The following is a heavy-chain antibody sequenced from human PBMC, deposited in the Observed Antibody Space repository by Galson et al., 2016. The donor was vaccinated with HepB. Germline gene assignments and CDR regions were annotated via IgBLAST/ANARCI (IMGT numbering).Heavy chain of an antibody. CDR1: KFTFSTCA. J-gene: IGHJ4*02. Sequence: SCAASKFTFSTCAMSWVRQAPGKGLEWVSTISGSGDNTFHAESVKGRFTISRDNPRNTLFLQMNSLTAEDTAVYYCAKDAKRMPTGNGGIYDYWGQGTLVTVSS. V-gene: IGHV3-23*01. CDR3: AKDAKRMPTGNGGIYDY. CDR2: ISGSGDNT. D-gene: IGHD1-1*01.